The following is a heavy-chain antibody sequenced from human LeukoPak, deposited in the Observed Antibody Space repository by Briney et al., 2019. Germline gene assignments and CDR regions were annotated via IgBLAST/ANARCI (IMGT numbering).Heavy chain of an antibody. V-gene: IGHV3-66*01. CDR1: GFTVSSNY. Sequence: PGGSLRLSCAASGFTVSSNYMSWVRQAPGKGLEWVSVIYSGGSTYYADSVKGRFTISRDNAKNSLYLQMNSLRAEDTAVYYCARDHYYDSSGSIDYWGQGTLVTVSS. J-gene: IGHJ4*02. CDR2: IYSGGST. CDR3: ARDHYYDSSGSIDY. D-gene: IGHD3-22*01.